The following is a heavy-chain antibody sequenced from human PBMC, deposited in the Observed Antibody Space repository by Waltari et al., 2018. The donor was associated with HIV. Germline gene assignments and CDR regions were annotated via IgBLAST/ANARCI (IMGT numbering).Heavy chain of an antibody. CDR3: ARASQWLEGVFDY. V-gene: IGHV5-51*01. Sequence: EVQLVQSGAEVKKPGESLKISCKGSGYSVTSYWIGWVRRMPGKGLEWMGIIFPGDSETRYNPSFQGQITISTDKSISTAYLQWSSLKASDTAMYYCARASQWLEGVFDYWGQGTLVTVSS. J-gene: IGHJ4*02. CDR2: IFPGDSET. CDR1: GYSVTSYW. D-gene: IGHD6-19*01.